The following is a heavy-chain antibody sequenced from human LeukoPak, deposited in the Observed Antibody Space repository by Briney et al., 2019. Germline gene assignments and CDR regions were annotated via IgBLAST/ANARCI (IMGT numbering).Heavy chain of an antibody. CDR1: GGSISSGGYY. D-gene: IGHD3-22*01. J-gene: IGHJ6*03. CDR3: ARDRVTLDSSGPLYYYYMDV. CDR2: IYYSGST. Sequence: SSETLSLTCTVSGGSISSGGYYWSWIRQHPGKGLEWIGYIYYSGSTYYNPSLKSRVTISVDTSKNQFSLKLSSVTAADTAVYYCARDRVTLDSSGPLYYYYMDVWGKGTTVTVSS. V-gene: IGHV4-31*03.